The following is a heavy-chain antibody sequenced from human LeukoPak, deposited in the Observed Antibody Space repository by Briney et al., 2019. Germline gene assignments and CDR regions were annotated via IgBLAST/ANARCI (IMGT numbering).Heavy chain of an antibody. D-gene: IGHD3-22*01. J-gene: IGHJ4*02. CDR2: IYTGGNT. Sequence: PGGSLRLSCAASGFTFSSYAMGWVRQAPGKGLEWVSTIYTGGNTYYAASVKGRFTISRDFSKNTVFLHMNSLRAEDTAMYYCARGDDSGYYDYFDYWDQGALVTVSS. V-gene: IGHV3-23*05. CDR1: GFTFSSYA. CDR3: ARGDDSGYYDYFDY.